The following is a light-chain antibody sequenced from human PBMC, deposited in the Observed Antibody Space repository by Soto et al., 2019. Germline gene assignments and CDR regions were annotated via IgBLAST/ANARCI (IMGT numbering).Light chain of an antibody. J-gene: IGLJ2*01. V-gene: IGLV1-40*01. CDR3: QSYDSSLSGVV. CDR2: GNS. Sequence: QAVLTQPPSVSGAPGQRVTISCTGSSSNIGAGYDVHWYQQLPGTAPKLLIYGNSNRPSGVPDRFSGSKSGTSASLAITGLRAEDEADYYCQSYDSSLSGVVFGGGTQLPVL. CDR1: SSNIGAGYD.